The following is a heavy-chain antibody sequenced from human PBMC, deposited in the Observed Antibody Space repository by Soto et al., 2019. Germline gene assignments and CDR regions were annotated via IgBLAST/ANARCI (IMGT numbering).Heavy chain of an antibody. J-gene: IGHJ6*02. CDR2: IYWNDEQ. CDR3: AHRLPGPSGYDV. Sequence: ALSLTCTVSVGSISSGDYYWSWIRQPPGEALEWLALIYWNDEQYYNPSLRNRLTITRDTSKNQVVLTMTNMDPVDTATYYCAHRLPGPSGYDVWGQGTTVTVSS. V-gene: IGHV2-5*01. CDR1: VGSISSGDYY. D-gene: IGHD6-13*01.